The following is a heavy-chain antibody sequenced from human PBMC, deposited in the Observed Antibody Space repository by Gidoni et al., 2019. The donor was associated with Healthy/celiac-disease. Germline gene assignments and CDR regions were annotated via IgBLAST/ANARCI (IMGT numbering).Heavy chain of an antibody. Sequence: QVQLVQSGAEVKKPGSSVNVSCKASGGTFSSYAISWVRQAPGQGLEWMGRIIPILGIANYAQKFQGRVTITADKSTSTAYMELSSLRSEDTAVYYCARGAPLGSPYGMDVWGQGTTVTVSS. J-gene: IGHJ6*02. D-gene: IGHD1-26*01. CDR3: ARGAPLGSPYGMDV. V-gene: IGHV1-69*04. CDR1: GGTFSSYA. CDR2: IIPILGIA.